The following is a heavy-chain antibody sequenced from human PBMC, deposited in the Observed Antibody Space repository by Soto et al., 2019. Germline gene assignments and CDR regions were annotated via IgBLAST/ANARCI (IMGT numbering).Heavy chain of an antibody. J-gene: IGHJ5*02. CDR3: ARWWSGSRQGFDP. Sequence: QVQLQESGPGLVKPSQTLSLTCSVSGGSISSSGYYWSGIRQHPGKGLEWIGYIYYSGSTYYNPSLKSRVTISVDTSKNQFSLKLSSVTAADTAVYYCARWWSGSRQGFDPWGQGTLVTVSS. CDR2: IYYSGST. D-gene: IGHD3-3*01. CDR1: GGSISSSGYY. V-gene: IGHV4-31*03.